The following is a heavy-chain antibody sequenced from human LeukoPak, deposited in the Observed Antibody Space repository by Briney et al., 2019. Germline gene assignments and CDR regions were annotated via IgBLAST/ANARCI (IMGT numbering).Heavy chain of an antibody. CDR1: GFTFSDYG. D-gene: IGHD1-26*01. Sequence: GGSLRLSCVTSGFTFSDYGMHWVRQVPGKGLEWVAVISYDAESNYHVDSVKGRFTISRDNSKNTLYLQMNSLRAEDTAVYYCAKRDSGSYYAPFDYWGQGTLVTVSS. CDR3: AKRDSGSYYAPFDY. CDR2: ISYDAESN. J-gene: IGHJ4*02. V-gene: IGHV3-30*18.